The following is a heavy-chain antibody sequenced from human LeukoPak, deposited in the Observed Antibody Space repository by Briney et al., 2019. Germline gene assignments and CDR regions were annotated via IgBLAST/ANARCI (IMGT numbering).Heavy chain of an antibody. V-gene: IGHV3-30*02. J-gene: IGHJ4*02. Sequence: RGSLRLSCAASGFTFSNYGMHWVREAPGEGLEWMAFMRYDGSNKYYADSVKGRFTISRDNSKNTLYLQMNSLRAEDTAVYYCAKESTAYSSGWDPALDYWGQGTLVTVSS. CDR2: MRYDGSNK. CDR1: GFTFSNYG. CDR3: AKESTAYSSGWDPALDY. D-gene: IGHD6-19*01.